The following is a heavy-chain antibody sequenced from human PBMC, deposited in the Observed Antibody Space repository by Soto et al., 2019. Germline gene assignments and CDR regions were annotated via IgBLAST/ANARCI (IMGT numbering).Heavy chain of an antibody. CDR3: ARQCYYDSSGYWSCYAFDI. Sequence: GASVKVSCKASGYTFTGYYMHWVRQAPGQGLEWMGWINAYSGNTNYAQKFQGWVTMTTDTSTSTAYMELRSLRSDDTAVYYCARQCYYDSSGYWSCYAFDIWGQGTMVTVSS. CDR2: INAYSGNT. V-gene: IGHV1-2*04. J-gene: IGHJ3*02. D-gene: IGHD3-22*01. CDR1: GYTFTGYY.